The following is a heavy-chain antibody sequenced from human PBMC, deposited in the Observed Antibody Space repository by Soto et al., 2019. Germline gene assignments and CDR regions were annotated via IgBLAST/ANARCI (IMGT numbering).Heavy chain of an antibody. Sequence: GGSLRLSCAASGFTFSSYAMSWVRQAPGKGLEWVSAISGSGGSTYYADSVKGRFTISRDNSKNTLYLQMNSLRAEDTAVDYCAKDVGYNWTDVASDGAFDIWGQGTMVTVSS. CDR1: GFTFSSYA. CDR2: ISGSGGST. D-gene: IGHD1-1*01. J-gene: IGHJ3*02. V-gene: IGHV3-23*01. CDR3: AKDVGYNWTDVASDGAFDI.